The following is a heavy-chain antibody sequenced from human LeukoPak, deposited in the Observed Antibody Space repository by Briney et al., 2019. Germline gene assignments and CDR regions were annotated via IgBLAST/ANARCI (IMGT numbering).Heavy chain of an antibody. D-gene: IGHD6-19*01. Sequence: GASVKVSCKASGYTFTSYDINWVRQATGQGLEWMGWMNPNSGNTGYAQKFQGRVTMTRNTSISTAYMELSSLRSEDTAVYYCAIAVAGPIAFLIDWGQGTLVTVSS. J-gene: IGHJ4*02. CDR2: MNPNSGNT. CDR1: GYTFTSYD. V-gene: IGHV1-8*01. CDR3: AIAVAGPIAFLID.